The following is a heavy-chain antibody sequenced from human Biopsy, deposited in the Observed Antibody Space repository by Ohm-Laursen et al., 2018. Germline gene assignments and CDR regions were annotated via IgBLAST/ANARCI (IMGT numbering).Heavy chain of an antibody. V-gene: IGHV1-2*02. CDR3: TRGGYYYDSLAYYYWFDP. J-gene: IGHJ5*02. Sequence: GPSVKVSCKASGYTLTGYHVHCVRQAPGQGLGWMGWINAKTGDTNYAQKFQGRVTMTRDTSISTAYVDLSSLRSDDTAVYYCTRGGYYYDSLAYYYWFDPWGQGTLVTVSS. D-gene: IGHD3-22*01. CDR2: INAKTGDT. CDR1: GYTLTGYH.